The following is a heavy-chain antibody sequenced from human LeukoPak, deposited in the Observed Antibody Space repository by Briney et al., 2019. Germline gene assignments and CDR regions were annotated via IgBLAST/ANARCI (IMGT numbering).Heavy chain of an antibody. CDR1: GGSISSYY. V-gene: IGHV4-59*01. Sequence: SETLSLTCTVSGGSISSYYWSWIRQPPGKGLEWIGYIYYSGSTNYNPSLKSRVTISVDTSKNQFSLKLSSVTAADTAVYYCARGTRSPYSSFDYWGQGTLVTVSS. J-gene: IGHJ4*02. CDR2: IYYSGST. D-gene: IGHD6-13*01. CDR3: ARGTRSPYSSFDY.